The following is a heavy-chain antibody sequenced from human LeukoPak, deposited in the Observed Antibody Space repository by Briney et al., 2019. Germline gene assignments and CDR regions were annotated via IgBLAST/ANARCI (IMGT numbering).Heavy chain of an antibody. V-gene: IGHV3-7*01. CDR1: GFTFSSYW. D-gene: IGHD1-7*01. CDR2: IKQDGSEK. CDR3: ASDSGWNSIISQVDY. Sequence: GGSLRLSCAASGFTFSSYWMNWVRQAPGKGLEWVANIKQDGSEKYYVDSVKGGFTISRENDKNSLYMQMNSLRAEDTAVYYCASDSGWNSIISQVDYWRQGTLVTVSS. J-gene: IGHJ4*02.